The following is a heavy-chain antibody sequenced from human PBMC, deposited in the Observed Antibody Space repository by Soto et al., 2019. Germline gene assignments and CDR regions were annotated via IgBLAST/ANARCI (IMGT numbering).Heavy chain of an antibody. V-gene: IGHV1-18*01. J-gene: IGHJ4*02. Sequence: APVKVSCTASGYTITSYGSSWVQQAPGQGLEWMGWISAYNGNTNYAQKLQGRVTMTTDTSTSTAYMELRSLRSDDTAVYYCASLIAVAGSYFDYWGQGTLVTVSS. CDR1: GYTITSYG. CDR3: ASLIAVAGSYFDY. D-gene: IGHD6-19*01. CDR2: ISAYNGNT.